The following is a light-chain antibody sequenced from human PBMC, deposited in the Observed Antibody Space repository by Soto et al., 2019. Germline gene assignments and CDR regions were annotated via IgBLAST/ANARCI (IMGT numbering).Light chain of an antibody. J-gene: IGKJ1*01. Sequence: DIQMTQPPSALSASVGDRVTITCRTSHYISSYLNWYQQKPGKAPKLLIFAAYTLQSGVPSRFSGSGSGTDFTLTISSLQSEDFATYFCQQSFRAPTTFGQGTKVDIK. CDR3: QQSFRAPTT. V-gene: IGKV1-39*01. CDR1: HYISSY. CDR2: AAY.